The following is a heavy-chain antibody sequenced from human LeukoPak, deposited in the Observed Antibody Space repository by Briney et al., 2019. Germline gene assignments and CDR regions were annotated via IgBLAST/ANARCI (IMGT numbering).Heavy chain of an antibody. CDR1: GYTFTVYY. J-gene: IGHJ4*02. V-gene: IGHV1-2*02. Sequence: ASVTVSFKSSGYTFTVYYMHWVRQAPGQGREWMGWINPNSGGTNYAQKFQGRVTMTRDTSISTAYMELSRLRSDDTAVYYCARDNNYYDSSGYYGIDYWGQGTLVTVSS. CDR2: INPNSGGT. D-gene: IGHD3-22*01. CDR3: ARDNNYYDSSGYYGIDY.